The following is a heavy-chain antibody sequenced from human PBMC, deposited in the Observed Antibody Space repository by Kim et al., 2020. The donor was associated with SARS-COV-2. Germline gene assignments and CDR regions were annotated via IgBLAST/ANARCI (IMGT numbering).Heavy chain of an antibody. D-gene: IGHD3-10*01. V-gene: IGHV1-18*01. CDR1: GYTFTSYG. J-gene: IGHJ4*02. CDR2: ISAYNGNT. CDR3: ARISPEYYYGSGRSFSGRYYFDY. Sequence: ASVKVSCKASGYTFTSYGISWVRQAPGQGLEWMGWISAYNGNTNYAQKLQGRVTMTTDTSTSTAYMELRSLRSDDTAVYYCARISPEYYYGSGRSFSGRYYFDYWGQGTLVTVFS.